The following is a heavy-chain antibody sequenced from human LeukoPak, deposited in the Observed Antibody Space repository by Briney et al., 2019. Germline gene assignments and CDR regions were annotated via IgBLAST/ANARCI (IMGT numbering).Heavy chain of an antibody. CDR1: GYTFASYG. Sequence: ASVKVSCKASGYTFASYGISWVRQAPGQGLEWMGWISVYNGDTKFAQNLQGRLTMTTDTSTNTAYMELRTLTSDDTALYYCARDAARTTTPAGPDYWGQGTLVTVSS. CDR2: ISVYNGDT. V-gene: IGHV1-18*01. D-gene: IGHD1-1*01. CDR3: ARDAARTTTPAGPDY. J-gene: IGHJ4*02.